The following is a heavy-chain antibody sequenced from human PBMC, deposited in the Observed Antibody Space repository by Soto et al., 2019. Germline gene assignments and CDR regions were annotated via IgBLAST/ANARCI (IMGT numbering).Heavy chain of an antibody. CDR1: GGSFSGYY. D-gene: IGHD5-18*01. V-gene: IGHV4-34*01. CDR2: INHSGST. Sequence: SETLSLTCAVYGGSFSGYYWSWIRQPPGKGLEWIGEINHSGSTNYNPSLKSRVTISVDTSKNQFSLKLSSVTAADTAVYYCARADYTAMQLYWGQGTLVTVSS. J-gene: IGHJ4*02. CDR3: ARADYTAMQLY.